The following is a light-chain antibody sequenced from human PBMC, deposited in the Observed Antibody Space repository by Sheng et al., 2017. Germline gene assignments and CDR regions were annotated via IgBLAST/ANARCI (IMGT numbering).Light chain of an antibody. J-gene: IGLJ3*02. CDR2: DNN. Sequence: QSVLTQPPSASGTPGQRVTISCSGSSSNIGSNPVNWYQQFPGTAPKLIIYDNNQRPSGVPDRFSGSKSGTSGSLAISGLRSEDEAEYYCAAWDDSLNGWVFGGGTKLTV. CDR3: AAWDDSLNGWV. CDR1: SSNIGSNP. V-gene: IGLV1-44*01.